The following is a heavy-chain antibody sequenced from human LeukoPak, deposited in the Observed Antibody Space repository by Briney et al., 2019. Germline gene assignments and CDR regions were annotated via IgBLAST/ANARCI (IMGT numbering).Heavy chain of an antibody. CDR1: GFTFSRYS. J-gene: IGHJ4*02. CDR3: ARDPLVTSGNFDY. V-gene: IGHV3-21*01. CDR2: ISASSNYI. D-gene: IGHD3-10*01. Sequence: PGGSLKLSCAASGFTFSRYSMNWVRQAPGKGLECVSSISASSNYIYYADSLKGRFTISRDNAKNSVYLQLNSLRAEDTAVYFCARDPLVTSGNFDYWGQGTLVTVSS.